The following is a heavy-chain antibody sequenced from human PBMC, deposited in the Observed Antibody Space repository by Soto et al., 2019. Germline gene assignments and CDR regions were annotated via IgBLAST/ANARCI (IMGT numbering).Heavy chain of an antibody. CDR2: IFYSGST. D-gene: IGHD2-21*02. V-gene: IGHV4-30-4*01. CDR3: AGNRVTQSDY. J-gene: IGHJ4*02. Sequence: QVQLQESGPGLVKPSQTLSLTCTVSGGSISSGDYYWSWIRQPPGKGLEWIGYIFYSGSTYYNPSLTTRVTLSVDTSKNQSSLKLSSVTAADTDVYYCAGNRVTQSDYWGQGTLVTVSS. CDR1: GGSISSGDYY.